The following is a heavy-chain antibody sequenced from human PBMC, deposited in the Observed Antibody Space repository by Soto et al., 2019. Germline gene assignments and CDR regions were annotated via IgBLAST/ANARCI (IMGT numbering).Heavy chain of an antibody. Sequence: QVQLQQWGAGLLKPSETLSLTCAVYGGSFSGYYWSWIRQPPGKGLEWIGEINHSGSTNYNPSLKSRVTISVDTSKTQFSLKLSSVTAADTAVYYCARGCGYLDYWGKVTLVTVSS. CDR2: INHSGST. D-gene: IGHD3-22*01. J-gene: IGHJ4*02. CDR3: ARGCGYLDY. CDR1: GGSFSGYY. V-gene: IGHV4-34*01.